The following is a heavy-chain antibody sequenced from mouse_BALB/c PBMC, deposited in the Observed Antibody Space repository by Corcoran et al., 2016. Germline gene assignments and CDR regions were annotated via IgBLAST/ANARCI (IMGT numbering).Heavy chain of an antibody. CDR3: ARDYDASLYAMDY. D-gene: IGHD2-4*01. Sequence: EVQLNQSGAELVKPGASVKLSCTTSGFNIKDTYMHWVKQRPEQGLEWIGRIDPANGNTKYDPKFQGKATITADTSSNTAYLQLSSLTSEDTAVYYCARDYDASLYAMDYWGQGTSVTVSS. CDR1: GFNIKDTY. J-gene: IGHJ4*01. CDR2: IDPANGNT. V-gene: IGHV14-3*02.